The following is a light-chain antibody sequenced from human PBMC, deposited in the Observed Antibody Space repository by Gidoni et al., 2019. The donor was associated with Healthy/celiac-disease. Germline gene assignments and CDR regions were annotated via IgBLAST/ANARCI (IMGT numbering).Light chain of an antibody. V-gene: IGKV1-33*01. CDR1: QDISNY. Sequence: DIQMTQSPSSLSASVGDRVTITCQASQDISNYLNWYQQKPGKAPKLLIYDASNLETGVPSRFSGSGSGTDFTFTISSLQPEDIATYYCQQYDNLPXTCGQGTRLEIK. CDR3: QQYDNLPXT. J-gene: IGKJ5*01. CDR2: DAS.